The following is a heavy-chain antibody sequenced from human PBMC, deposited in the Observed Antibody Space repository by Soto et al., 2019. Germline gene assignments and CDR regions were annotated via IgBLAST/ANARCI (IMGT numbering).Heavy chain of an antibody. D-gene: IGHD4-17*01. CDR3: ARLGTTSDRNTNVYYFDY. V-gene: IGHV5-51*01. CDR2: IYPGDSDT. J-gene: IGHJ4*02. CDR1: GYSFTSYW. Sequence: GESLKISCKGSGYSFTSYWIGWVRQMPGKGLEWMGIIYPGDSDTRYSPSFQGQVTISADKSISTAYLQWSSLKASDTAMYYCARLGTTSDRNTNVYYFDYWGQGTLVTVSS.